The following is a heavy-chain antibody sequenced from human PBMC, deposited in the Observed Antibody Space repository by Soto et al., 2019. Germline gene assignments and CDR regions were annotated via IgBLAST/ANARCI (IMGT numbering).Heavy chain of an antibody. Sequence: EVQLVESGGGLVQPGGSLRLSCAASGFTFSNYWMYWVRQAPGKGLVWVSRISSDGSVSSYADSVKGRLTISRDNVKNTLYLQMNSLRAEDTAVYYCARGDCVGGPCYSLAGSFYYYMDVWGKGTTVTVS. CDR2: ISSDGSVS. J-gene: IGHJ6*03. D-gene: IGHD2-15*01. V-gene: IGHV3-74*01. CDR3: ARGDCVGGPCYSLAGSFYYYMDV. CDR1: GFTFSNYW.